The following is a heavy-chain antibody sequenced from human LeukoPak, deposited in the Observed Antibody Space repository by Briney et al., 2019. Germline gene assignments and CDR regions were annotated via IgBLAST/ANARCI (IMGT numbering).Heavy chain of an antibody. CDR1: GFTFSSYW. V-gene: IGHV3-7*01. Sequence: PGGSLRLSCAASGFTFSSYWMSWVRQAPGKGLEWVANINQDGSGEYYVDSVKGRFTISRDNAKNSLFLQMNSLRAEDTAMYYCERAGPYQLPPRPVDYWGQGSLVTVSS. CDR3: ERAGPYQLPPRPVDY. D-gene: IGHD2-2*01. J-gene: IGHJ4*02. CDR2: INQDGSGE.